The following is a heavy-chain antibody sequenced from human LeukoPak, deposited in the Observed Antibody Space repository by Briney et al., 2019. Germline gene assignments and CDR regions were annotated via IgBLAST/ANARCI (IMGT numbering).Heavy chain of an antibody. Sequence: SETLSLTCTVSGDSIRTYYWSWIRQPPGKGLEWIGYIYYSETANYNPSLKSRVTISVDTSKNQFSLKLTSVTAADTAVYYCARRLGLRWDLQAFDIWGQGTMVTVSS. V-gene: IGHV4-59*01. CDR3: ARRLGLRWDLQAFDI. D-gene: IGHD4-23*01. CDR1: GDSIRTYY. J-gene: IGHJ3*02. CDR2: IYYSETA.